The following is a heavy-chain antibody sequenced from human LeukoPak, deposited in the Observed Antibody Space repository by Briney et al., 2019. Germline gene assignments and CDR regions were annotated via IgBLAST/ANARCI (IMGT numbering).Heavy chain of an antibody. V-gene: IGHV5-51*01. CDR3: ARDYYDSSGFYPGSKWFDP. J-gene: IGHJ5*02. CDR2: IFPGDSDT. D-gene: IGHD3-22*01. Sequence: GESLKISCKGSGSNFSNYWIGWVRQMPGKGLEWMGIIFPGDSDTRYSPSFEGQVTISADKSISTAYLQWRSLKASDTAMYYCARDYYDSSGFYPGSKWFDPWGQGTLVTVSS. CDR1: GSNFSNYW.